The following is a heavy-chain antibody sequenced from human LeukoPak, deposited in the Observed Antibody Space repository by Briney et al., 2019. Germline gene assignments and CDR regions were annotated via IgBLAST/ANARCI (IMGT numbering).Heavy chain of an antibody. D-gene: IGHD3-10*01. J-gene: IGHJ4*02. V-gene: IGHV4-59*01. CDR2: IYYSGST. CDR3: AREGLSGVS. Sequence: SETLSLTCAVSGGSISSYYWSWIRQPPGKGLEWIGYIYYSGSTNYNPSLKSRVTISVDTSKNQFSLKLSSVTAADTAVYYCAREGLSGVSWGQGTLVTVSS. CDR1: GGSISSYY.